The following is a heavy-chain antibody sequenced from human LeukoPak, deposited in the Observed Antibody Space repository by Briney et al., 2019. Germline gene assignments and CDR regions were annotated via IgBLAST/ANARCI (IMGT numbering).Heavy chain of an antibody. D-gene: IGHD5-18*01. J-gene: IGHJ4*02. CDR3: ARGGIQLWIRDYFDY. CDR2: INPNSGGT. V-gene: IGHV1-2*02. CDR1: GYTFTGYY. Sequence: ASVKVSCKASGYTFTGYYMHWVRQAPGQGLEWMGWINPNSGGTNYAQKFQGRVTMTRDTSISTAYMELSRLRSDDTAVYYCARGGIQLWIRDYFDYWGQGTLVTVSS.